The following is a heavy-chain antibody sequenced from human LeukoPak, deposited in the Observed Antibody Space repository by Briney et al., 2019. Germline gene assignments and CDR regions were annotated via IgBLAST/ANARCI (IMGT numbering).Heavy chain of an antibody. Sequence: ASVKVSCKASGYTFTTYAMHWVRQATGQRLEWMGWINAGNGNTKYSQKFQGRVTITRDTSASTAYMELNSLRSEDTAVYYCARGSSGSSGWVDYWGQGTLVTVSS. CDR1: GYTFTTYA. CDR2: INAGNGNT. J-gene: IGHJ4*02. CDR3: ARGSSGSSGWVDY. V-gene: IGHV1-3*01. D-gene: IGHD6-19*01.